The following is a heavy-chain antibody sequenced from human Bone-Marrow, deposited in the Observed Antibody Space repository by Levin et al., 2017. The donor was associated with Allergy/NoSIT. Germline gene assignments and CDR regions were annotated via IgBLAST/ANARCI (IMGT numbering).Heavy chain of an antibody. CDR1: SLTCSGVG. CDR3: AHWGNWFYFDS. Sequence: SLTCSGVGVGWIRQPPGKALEWLALIFSDDEKHYSPSLESSLTITKDTSKNQVVLTMTNMDPVDTATYYCAHWGNWFYFDSWGQGTLVTVSS. CDR2: IFSDDEK. J-gene: IGHJ4*02. D-gene: IGHD1-1*01. V-gene: IGHV2-5*02.